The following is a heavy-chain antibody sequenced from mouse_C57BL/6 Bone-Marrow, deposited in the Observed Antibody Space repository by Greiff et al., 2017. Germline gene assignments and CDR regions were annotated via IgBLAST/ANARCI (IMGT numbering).Heavy chain of an antibody. CDR3: TQIYYGYDVFAY. CDR1: GYTFTDYE. D-gene: IGHD2-2*01. J-gene: IGHJ3*01. Sequence: VQLQQSGAELVRPGASVTLSCKASGYTFTDYEMHWVKRTPVHGLEWIGAIVPETGGTASNQKFKGKAILTADKSSSTASMELRSLTSEDSAVYYCTQIYYGYDVFAYWGQGTLVTVSA. V-gene: IGHV1-15*01. CDR2: IVPETGGT.